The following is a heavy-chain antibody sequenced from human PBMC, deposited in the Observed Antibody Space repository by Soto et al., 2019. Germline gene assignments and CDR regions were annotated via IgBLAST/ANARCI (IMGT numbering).Heavy chain of an antibody. CDR3: ARDHAPITIFGVVMPSSFDY. J-gene: IGHJ4*02. CDR1: GGTFSSYA. V-gene: IGHV1-69*01. D-gene: IGHD3-3*01. Sequence: QVQLVQSGAEVKKPGSSVKVSCKASGGTFSSYAISWVRQAPGQGLEWMGGIIPIFGTANYAQKFQGRVTITADESTSTGYMELSSLRSEDTAVYYCARDHAPITIFGVVMPSSFDYWGQGTLVTVSS. CDR2: IIPIFGTA.